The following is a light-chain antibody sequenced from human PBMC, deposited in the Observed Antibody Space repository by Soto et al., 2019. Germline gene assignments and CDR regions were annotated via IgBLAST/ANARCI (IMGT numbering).Light chain of an antibody. V-gene: IGKV3D-20*02. CDR1: QSVSSSY. J-gene: IGKJ5*01. CDR3: QQRSDWPIN. Sequence: EIVLTQSPGTLSLSPVERASLSCRASQSVSSSYLAWYQQKPGQAPRLLIYGASNRAIGIPARFSGSGSGTDFTLTISTLDPEDFAVYYCQQRSDWPINFGQGTRLEIK. CDR2: GAS.